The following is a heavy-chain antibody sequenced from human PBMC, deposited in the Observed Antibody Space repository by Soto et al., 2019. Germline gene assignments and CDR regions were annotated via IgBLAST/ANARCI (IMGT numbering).Heavy chain of an antibody. CDR1: GFTFSSYA. V-gene: IGHV3-23*01. D-gene: IGHD3-10*01. CDR2: ISGSGGST. J-gene: IGHJ6*02. CDR3: LKKGVNYYYYGMDV. Sequence: GGSLRLSCAASGFTFSSYAMSWVRQAPGKGLEWVSAISGSGGSTYYADSVKGRFTISRDNSKNTLYLQMNSLRAEDTAVYYCLKKGVNYYYYGMDVWGQGTTVTVSS.